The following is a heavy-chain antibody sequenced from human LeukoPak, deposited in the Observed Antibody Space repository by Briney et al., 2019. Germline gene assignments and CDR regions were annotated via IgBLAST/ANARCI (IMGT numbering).Heavy chain of an antibody. CDR3: ARGPHWDPHFDY. CDR2: INPNSGGT. J-gene: IGHJ4*02. CDR1: GYTFTGYY. Sequence: ASVKVSCKASGYTFTGYYMHWVRQAPGQGLEWMGWINPNSGGTNYAQKFQGRVTMTRDTSISTAYMELSGLRSDDTAVYYCARGPHWDPHFDYWGQGTLVTVSS. V-gene: IGHV1-2*02. D-gene: IGHD7-27*01.